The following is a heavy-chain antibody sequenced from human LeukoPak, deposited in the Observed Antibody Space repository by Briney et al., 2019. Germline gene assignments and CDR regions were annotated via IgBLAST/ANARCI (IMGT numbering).Heavy chain of an antibody. J-gene: IGHJ4*02. D-gene: IGHD3-10*01. CDR3: ARRQGAGYGSGSRVRKYYFDY. Sequence: SETLSLTCTVSGGSISSGNYYWTWIRQPAGKGLEWIGRIYTSGSTNYNPSLKSRVTISVDTSKNQFSLKLSSVTAADTAVYYCARRQGAGYGSGSRVRKYYFDYWGQGTLVTVSS. CDR2: IYTSGST. V-gene: IGHV4-61*02. CDR1: GGSISSGNYY.